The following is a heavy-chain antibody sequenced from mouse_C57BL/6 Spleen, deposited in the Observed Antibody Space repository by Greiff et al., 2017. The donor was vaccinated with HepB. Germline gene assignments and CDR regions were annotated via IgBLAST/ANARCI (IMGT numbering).Heavy chain of an antibody. D-gene: IGHD1-1*01. J-gene: IGHJ3*01. V-gene: IGHV1-9*01. CDR2: ILPGSGST. CDR1: GYTFTGYW. Sequence: VKLQQSGAELMKPGASVKLSCKATGYTFTGYWIEWVKQRPGHGLEWIGEILPGSGSTNYNEKFKGKATFTADTSSNTAYMQLSSLTTEDSAIYYCARIPAIFDGSSWFAYWGQGTLVTVSA. CDR3: ARIPAIFDGSSWFAY.